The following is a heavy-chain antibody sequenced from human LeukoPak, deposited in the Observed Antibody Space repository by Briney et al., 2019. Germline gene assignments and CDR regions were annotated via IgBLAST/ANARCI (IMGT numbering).Heavy chain of an antibody. CDR2: IYTSGST. CDR3: ARHFWYDSSGYFYYFDY. V-gene: IGHV4-4*07. CDR1: GDSINSYY. D-gene: IGHD3-22*01. J-gene: IGHJ4*02. Sequence: SETLSLTCTVSGDSINSYYWSWIRQPAGKGLEWIGRIYTSGSTNYNPSLKSRVTMSVDTSKNQFSLKLSSVTAADTAVYYCARHFWYDSSGYFYYFDYWGQGTLVTVSS.